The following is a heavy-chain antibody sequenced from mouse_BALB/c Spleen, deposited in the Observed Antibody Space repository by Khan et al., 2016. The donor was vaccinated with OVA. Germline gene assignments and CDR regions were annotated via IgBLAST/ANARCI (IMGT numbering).Heavy chain of an antibody. CDR1: GYTFTEYT. CDR3: ARDAGRY. Sequence: EVQLQQSGPELVKPGASVKMSCKTSGYTFTEYTLHWVKQSHGKSLEWIGVIDPKNGVTSYNQKFKGKATLTVDKSSSTAYMEFRSLTSEDSAGSCCARDAGRYWGQGTSVTVSS. V-gene: IGHV1-22*01. CDR2: IDPKNGVT. J-gene: IGHJ4*01.